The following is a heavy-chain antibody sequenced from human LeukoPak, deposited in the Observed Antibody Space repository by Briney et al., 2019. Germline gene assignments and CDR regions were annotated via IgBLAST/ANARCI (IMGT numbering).Heavy chain of an antibody. D-gene: IGHD3-22*01. CDR3: ARVRRSGSYPSYFDY. J-gene: IGHJ4*02. V-gene: IGHV4-59*01. CDR1: GGSISNSY. CDR2: IYYSGST. Sequence: SETLSLTCIVSGGSISNSYWSWIRQPPGKGLQWIGYIYYSGSTNYNPSLKSRVTISGDTSKNQFSLKLTSVTAADTAVYYCARVRRSGSYPSYFDYWGQGTLVTVSS.